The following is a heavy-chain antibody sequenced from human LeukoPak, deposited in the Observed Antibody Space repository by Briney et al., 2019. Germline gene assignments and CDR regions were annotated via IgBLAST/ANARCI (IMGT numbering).Heavy chain of an antibody. CDR3: TRSWSYQDY. J-gene: IGHJ4*02. V-gene: IGHV3-73*01. D-gene: IGHD1-26*01. CDR2: IRSKANNYAT. Sequence: PGGSLRLSCAASGFTFSSYEMNWVRQAPGKGLEWVGRIRSKANNYATAYAASVKGRFTISRDDSKNTAYLQMNSLRTEDTAVYYCTRSWSYQDYWGQGTLVTVSS. CDR1: GFTFSSYE.